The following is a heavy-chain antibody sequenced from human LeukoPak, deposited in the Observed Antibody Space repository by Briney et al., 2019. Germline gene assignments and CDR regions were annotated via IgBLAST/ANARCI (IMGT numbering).Heavy chain of an antibody. J-gene: IGHJ3*02. CDR1: GYIFTGYS. CDR2: ISPDSDDT. Sequence: APVKVSCKASGYIFTGYSMHWVRQAPGQGLEWMGWISPDSDDTNYTQKFQGRVTLTSDTSISTAYMELSRLRPDDTAVYFCARILGYCSSTSCYERNAFDIWGQGTMVTVSS. V-gene: IGHV1-2*02. D-gene: IGHD2-2*01. CDR3: ARILGYCSSTSCYERNAFDI.